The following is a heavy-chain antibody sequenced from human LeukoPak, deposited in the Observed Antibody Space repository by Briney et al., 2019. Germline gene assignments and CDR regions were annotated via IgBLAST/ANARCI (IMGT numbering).Heavy chain of an antibody. Sequence: SETLSLTCTVSGGSISSYYWSWIRQPPGKGLEWIGYIYYSGNFNYNPSLKSRVTISADTSKKQFSMKLSSVTAADTAIYYCARSPDGYRYTYFDYWGQGTLVTVFS. V-gene: IGHV4-59*01. CDR3: ARSPDGYRYTYFDY. CDR1: GGSISSYY. CDR2: IYYSGNF. D-gene: IGHD5-18*01. J-gene: IGHJ4*02.